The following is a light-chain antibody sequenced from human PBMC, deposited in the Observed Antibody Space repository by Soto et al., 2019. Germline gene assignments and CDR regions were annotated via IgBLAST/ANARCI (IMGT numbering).Light chain of an antibody. J-gene: IGKJ1*01. V-gene: IGKV2-28*01. CDR3: MQALQTPWT. CDR1: QSLLHSNGYNY. Sequence: DIMMTQSPLSLPVTPGEPASISCRSSQSLLHSNGYNYLDWYLQKPGQSPQLLIYLGSTRASGVPDRFSGSGSGTDFTLKISRVEAEDVGVYYCMQALQTPWTFGQGTKVEIK. CDR2: LGS.